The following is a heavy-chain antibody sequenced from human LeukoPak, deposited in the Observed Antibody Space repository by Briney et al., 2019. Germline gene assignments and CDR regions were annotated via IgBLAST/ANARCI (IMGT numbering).Heavy chain of an antibody. CDR3: ARANLGYVWRSYRYFDY. Sequence: ASVKVSCKASGYTFTSYDINWVRQATGQGLEWMGWMNPNSGNTGYAQKFQGRVTMTRNTSISTAYMELSSLRSEDTAVYYCARANLGYVWRSYRYFDYWGQGTLVTVSS. V-gene: IGHV1-8*01. CDR1: GYTFTSYD. CDR2: MNPNSGNT. D-gene: IGHD3-16*02. J-gene: IGHJ4*02.